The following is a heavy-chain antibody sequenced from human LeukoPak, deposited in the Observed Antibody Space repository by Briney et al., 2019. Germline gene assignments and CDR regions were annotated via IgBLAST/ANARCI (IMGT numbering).Heavy chain of an antibody. V-gene: IGHV3-23*01. Sequence: PGGSLRLSCAASGFTFSSDAMSWVRQAPGKGLEWVSAISGSGGSTYYADSVKGRFTISRDNSQNTLYVQMNSLRAEDTAVYYCAKGKVREFDYWGQGTLVTVSS. CDR3: AKGKVREFDY. CDR1: GFTFSSDA. CDR2: ISGSGGST. J-gene: IGHJ4*02.